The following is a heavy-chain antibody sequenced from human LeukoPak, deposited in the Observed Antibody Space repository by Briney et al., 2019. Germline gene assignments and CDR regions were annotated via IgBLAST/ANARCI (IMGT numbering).Heavy chain of an antibody. V-gene: IGHV3-21*01. CDR3: ARGLTYYYYYMDV. J-gene: IGHJ6*03. CDR1: GFTFSSYS. Sequence: GGSLRLSCAASGFTFSSYSMNWVRQAPGKGLEWVSSISSSSSFIYYAGSVKGRFTISRDNAENSLYLQMNSLRAEDTAVYYCARGLTYYYYYMDVWGKGTTVTVSS. D-gene: IGHD3-16*01. CDR2: ISSSSSFI.